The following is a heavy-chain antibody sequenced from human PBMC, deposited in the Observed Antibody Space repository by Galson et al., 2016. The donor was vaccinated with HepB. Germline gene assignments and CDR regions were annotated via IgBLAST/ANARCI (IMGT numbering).Heavy chain of an antibody. CDR1: SGSISSSHW. Sequence: SETLSLTCAVSSGSISSSHWWSWVRQPPGKGLEWIGEIYHSGSTKYNPSLKSRVTISVDKSKNQFSLNLSSVTAADTAVYYCARAGVDEWYDSSGYYIAFGQWGQGTLVTVSS. J-gene: IGHJ4*02. CDR2: IYHSGST. CDR3: ARAGVDEWYDSSGYYIAFGQ. V-gene: IGHV4-4*02. D-gene: IGHD3-22*01.